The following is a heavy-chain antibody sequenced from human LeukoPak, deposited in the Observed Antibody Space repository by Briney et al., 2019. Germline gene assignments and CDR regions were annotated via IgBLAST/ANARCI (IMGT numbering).Heavy chain of an antibody. CDR2: IVVGSGNT. CDR1: GFTFTSSA. J-gene: IGHJ6*02. Sequence: VASVNVSCTASGFTFTSSAVQWVRQARGQRLEWIGWIVVGSGNTNYAQKLQERVTITRDMSTSTAYMQLSSLRSEDTAVYYCAAFPKIVVVPAAILDYYYYGMDVWGQGTTVSVSS. V-gene: IGHV1-58*01. CDR3: AAFPKIVVVPAAILDYYYYGMDV. D-gene: IGHD2-2*01.